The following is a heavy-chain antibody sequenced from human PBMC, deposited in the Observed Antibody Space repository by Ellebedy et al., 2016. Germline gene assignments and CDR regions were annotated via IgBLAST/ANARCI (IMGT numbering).Heavy chain of an antibody. D-gene: IGHD6-19*01. CDR1: GFTFSSYW. Sequence: GGSLRLSCAASGFTFSSYWMTWVRQAPGKGLEWVANIKYDGSEKNYVDSVKGRFTISRDNAKNSLFLQMNGLRAEDTAVYYCTRDSPGYAVAVYWGQGAPVTVSS. CDR2: IKYDGSEK. J-gene: IGHJ4*02. CDR3: TRDSPGYAVAVY. V-gene: IGHV3-7*01.